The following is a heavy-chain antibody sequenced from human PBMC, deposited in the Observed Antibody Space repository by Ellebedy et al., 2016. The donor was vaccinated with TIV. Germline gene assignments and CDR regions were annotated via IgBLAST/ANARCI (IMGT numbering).Heavy chain of an antibody. CDR2: IYRGST. D-gene: IGHD2-21*01. J-gene: IGHJ5*02. CDR1: GDSISNYF. CDR3: AREIDNNSGNNWFDP. V-gene: IGHV4-59*01. Sequence: MPGGSLRLSCTVSGDSISNYFWSWFRQPPGKGLEWIGYIYRGSTNYNSSLKSRVTMSEDTPKNQFSLKLTSVTAADTAVYFCAREIDNNSGNNWFDPWGQGTLVTVSS.